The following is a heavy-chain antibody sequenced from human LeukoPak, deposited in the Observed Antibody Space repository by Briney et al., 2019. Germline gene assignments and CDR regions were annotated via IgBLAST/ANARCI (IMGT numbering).Heavy chain of an antibody. Sequence: QAGGSLRLSCAASGFTFSSYGMHWVRQAPGKGLEWVAVISYDGSNKYYADSVKGRFTISRDNSKNTLYLQMNSLRAEDTAVYYCAIPAFPLEYCSGGSCYDWFDPWGQGTLVTVSS. V-gene: IGHV3-30*03. CDR3: AIPAFPLEYCSGGSCYDWFDP. CDR2: ISYDGSNK. D-gene: IGHD2-15*01. J-gene: IGHJ5*02. CDR1: GFTFSSYG.